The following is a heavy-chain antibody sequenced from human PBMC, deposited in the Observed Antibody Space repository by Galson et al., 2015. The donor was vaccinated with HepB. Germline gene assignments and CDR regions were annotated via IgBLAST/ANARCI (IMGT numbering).Heavy chain of an antibody. CDR2: ISSSGSTI. Sequence: SLRLSCAASGFTFSSYEMNWVRQAPGKGLEGVSYISSSGSTIYYADSAKGRFTISRDNAKNSLYLQMNSLRAEDTAVYYCARPLSSGWYRYYFDYWGQGTLVTVSS. D-gene: IGHD6-19*01. CDR3: ARPLSSGWYRYYFDY. V-gene: IGHV3-48*03. J-gene: IGHJ4*02. CDR1: GFTFSSYE.